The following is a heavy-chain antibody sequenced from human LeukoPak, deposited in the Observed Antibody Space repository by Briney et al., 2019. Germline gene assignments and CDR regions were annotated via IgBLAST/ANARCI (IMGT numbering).Heavy chain of an antibody. CDR3: AGRGGVDIVATGYYYYYYMDV. Sequence: SVKVSCKASGGTFSSYAISWVRQAPGQGLEWMGSIIHICSTANYAEKFQGRVTITTDESTSTDYMELRSLRSEDTAVYYCAGRGGVDIVATGYYYYYYMDVWGKGTTVTVSS. CDR2: IIHICSTA. D-gene: IGHD5-12*01. J-gene: IGHJ6*03. CDR1: GGTFSSYA. V-gene: IGHV1-69*05.